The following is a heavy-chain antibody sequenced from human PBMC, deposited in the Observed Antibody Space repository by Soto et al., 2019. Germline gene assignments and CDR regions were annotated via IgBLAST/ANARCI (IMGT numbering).Heavy chain of an antibody. CDR2: IYGDDDK. CDR1: GFSLTTSGVV. Sequence: QITLKESGPALVKPTQTLTLTCTFSGFSLTTSGVVVHWLRQPPGKPLEWLGVIYGDDDKRYNPSLETRLTITKDSSKNHVVLTMTNMDPLDTATYYCAHKRSYSANWYIGDDWFDPWGRGTLVTVSS. V-gene: IGHV2-5*02. CDR3: AHKRSYSANWYIGDDWFDP. J-gene: IGHJ5*02. D-gene: IGHD6-13*01.